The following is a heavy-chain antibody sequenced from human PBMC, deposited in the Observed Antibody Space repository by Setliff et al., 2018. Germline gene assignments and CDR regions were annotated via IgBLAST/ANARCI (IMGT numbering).Heavy chain of an antibody. CDR1: GASFSDYY. D-gene: IGHD3-3*01. CDR3: ARTTHYDFWSGYLY. Sequence: SETLSLTCTVYGASFSDYYWGWIRQPPGKGLEWIGEISHSGSTNYKPSLKSRVTISVDTSRNQFSLNLNSVTAADTAVYFCARTTHYDFWSGYLYWGQGTLVTVSS. J-gene: IGHJ4*02. CDR2: ISHSGST. V-gene: IGHV4-34*01.